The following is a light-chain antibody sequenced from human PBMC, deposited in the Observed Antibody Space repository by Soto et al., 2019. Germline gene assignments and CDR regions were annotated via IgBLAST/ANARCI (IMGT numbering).Light chain of an antibody. J-gene: IGKJ1*01. CDR2: DAS. V-gene: IGKV1-33*01. Sequence: DIQMTQSPSSLSASVGDRVTITCQASQDIINYLNWYQHKPGKAPKVLIYDASNLERGVPSRFSGSGSGTHFTFTISSLQSEDFAVYYCQQYNNWWTFGQGTKVDIK. CDR3: QQYNNWWT. CDR1: QDIINY.